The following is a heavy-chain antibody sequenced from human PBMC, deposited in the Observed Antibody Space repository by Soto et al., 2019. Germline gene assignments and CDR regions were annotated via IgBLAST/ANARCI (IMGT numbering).Heavy chain of an antibody. CDR3: ARQNDFWSGYYREYYYYYMDV. CDR2: INHSGST. Sequence: SETLSLTCAVYGGSFSGYYGSWIRQPPGKGLEWIGEINHSGSTNYNPSLKSRVTISVDTSKNQFSLKLSSVTAADTAVYYCARQNDFWSGYYREYYYYYMDVWGKGTTVTVSS. D-gene: IGHD3-3*01. CDR1: GGSFSGYY. J-gene: IGHJ6*03. V-gene: IGHV4-34*01.